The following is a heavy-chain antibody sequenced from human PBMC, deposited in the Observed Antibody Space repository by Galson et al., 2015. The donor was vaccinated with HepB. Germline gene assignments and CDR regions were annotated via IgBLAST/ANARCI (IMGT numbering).Heavy chain of an antibody. CDR3: ARDLGFGLDY. D-gene: IGHD3-16*01. Sequence: SLRLSCAASGFTFSSYGMYWVRQAPGKGLEWVAVIWYDGTIKYYRDSVRGRFTISRDNSKNTLYLQMSSLRAEDTAVYYCARDLGFGLDYWGQGTPVTVSS. CDR1: GFTFSSYG. J-gene: IGHJ4*02. CDR2: IWYDGTIK. V-gene: IGHV3-33*07.